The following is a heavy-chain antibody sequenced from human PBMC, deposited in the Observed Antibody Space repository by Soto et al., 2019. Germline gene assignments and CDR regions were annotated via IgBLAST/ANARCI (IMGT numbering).Heavy chain of an antibody. CDR3: ATEIQRRYGDYVAPDY. Sequence: PGGSLRLSCAASGFTFSSYAMSWVRQAPGKGLEWVSAISGSGGSTYYADSVKGRFTISRDNSKNTLYLQMNSLRAEDTAVYYCATEIQRRYGDYVAPDYWGQGTLVTVSS. J-gene: IGHJ4*02. D-gene: IGHD4-17*01. CDR2: ISGSGGST. CDR1: GFTFSSYA. V-gene: IGHV3-23*01.